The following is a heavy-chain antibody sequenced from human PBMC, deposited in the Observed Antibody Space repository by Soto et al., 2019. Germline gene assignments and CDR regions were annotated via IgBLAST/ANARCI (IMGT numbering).Heavy chain of an antibody. J-gene: IGHJ3*02. V-gene: IGHV3-30-3*01. Sequence: QVQLVESGGGVVQPGRSLRLSCAASGFTFTHYAIHWVRQAPGKGLEWVAVISYDGSHKYYADSVKGRFTISRDNSKNTLYLQMNSLRVEDTAVYYCARKGDPTNWGSGNAFDIWGQGTMVTVSS. CDR2: ISYDGSHK. D-gene: IGHD7-27*01. CDR1: GFTFTHYA. CDR3: ARKGDPTNWGSGNAFDI.